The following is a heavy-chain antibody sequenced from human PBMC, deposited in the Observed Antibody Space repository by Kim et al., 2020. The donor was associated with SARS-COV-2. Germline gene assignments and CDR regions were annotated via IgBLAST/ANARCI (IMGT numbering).Heavy chain of an antibody. J-gene: IGHJ4*02. CDR1: GFTFGDYA. D-gene: IGHD3-22*01. CDR3: AKDICKRGYYDSCGPVDY. V-gene: IGHV3-9*01. Sequence: GGSLRLSCAASGFTFGDYAMHWVRQAPGKGLEWVSGISWNSGSIGYADSVKGRFTISRDNAKNSLYLQMNSLRAEDTALYYCAKDICKRGYYDSCGPVDYWGQETLVTVSS. CDR2: ISWNSGSI.